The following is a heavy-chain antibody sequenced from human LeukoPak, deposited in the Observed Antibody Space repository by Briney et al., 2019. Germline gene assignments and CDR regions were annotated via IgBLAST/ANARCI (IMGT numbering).Heavy chain of an antibody. J-gene: IGHJ5*02. D-gene: IGHD4-23*01. CDR3: AKDPRAIGVTPGLCWFDP. V-gene: IGHV3-23*01. CDR1: GFTFSSYA. CDR2: ISGSGGST. Sequence: GGSLRLSCAASGFTFSSYAMSWVRQAPGKGLEWVSAISGSGGSTYYADSVKGRFTISRDNSKNTLYLQMNSLRAEDTAVYYCAKDPRAIGVTPGLCWFDPWGQGTLVTVSS.